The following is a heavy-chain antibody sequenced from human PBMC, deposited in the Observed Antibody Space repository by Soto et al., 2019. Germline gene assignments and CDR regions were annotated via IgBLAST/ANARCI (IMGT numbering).Heavy chain of an antibody. V-gene: IGHV3-30-3*01. Sequence: QVQLVESGGGVVQPGRSLRLSCAASGFTFSSYAMHWVRQAPGKGLEWVAVISYDGSNKYYADSVKGRFTISRDNSKNTLYLQMNSLRAEDKAVYYCARDRIRAAAGYFDYWGQGTLVTVSS. CDR2: ISYDGSNK. CDR3: ARDRIRAAAGYFDY. J-gene: IGHJ4*02. D-gene: IGHD6-13*01. CDR1: GFTFSSYA.